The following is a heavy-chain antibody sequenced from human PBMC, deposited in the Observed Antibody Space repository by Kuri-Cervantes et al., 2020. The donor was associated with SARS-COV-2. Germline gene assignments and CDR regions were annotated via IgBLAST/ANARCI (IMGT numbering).Heavy chain of an antibody. CDR2: IYHTGTT. V-gene: IGHV4-38-2*01. D-gene: IGHD6-13*01. J-gene: IGHJ4*02. CDR3: ARAKSIAAAGMHYFDY. Sequence: SQTLSLTCGVSGYPISSGYNWGWIRQPPGKGLEWIGSIYHTGTTSYKSSLKSRVTISADTSKSQFSLKLSSVTAADTAVYYCARAKSIAAAGMHYFDYWGQGTLVTVSS. CDR1: GYPISSGYN.